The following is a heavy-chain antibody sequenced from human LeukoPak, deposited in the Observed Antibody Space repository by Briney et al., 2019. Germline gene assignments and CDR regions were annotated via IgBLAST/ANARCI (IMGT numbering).Heavy chain of an antibody. CDR1: GYTFTSYY. D-gene: IGHD3-3*01. CDR2: INPSGGST. V-gene: IGHV1-46*01. J-gene: IGHJ5*02. Sequence: GASVKVSCKASGYTFTSYYMHWVREAPGQGLEWMGIINPSGGSTSYAQKFQGRVTMTRDVSTSTVYMELSSLRSEDTAVYYCAREGWIRSLEWLQPNWFDPWGQGTLVTVSS. CDR3: AREGWIRSLEWLQPNWFDP.